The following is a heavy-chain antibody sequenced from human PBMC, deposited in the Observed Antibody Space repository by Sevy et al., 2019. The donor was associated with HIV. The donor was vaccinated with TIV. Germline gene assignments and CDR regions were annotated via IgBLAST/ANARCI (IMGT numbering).Heavy chain of an antibody. CDR3: AKDYVFGSGSLMGLFDY. V-gene: IGHV3-23*01. Sequence: GGSLRLSCVASGFTFSNYAMSWVRQAPGKGLEWVSAIRGGGGSTYYADSVKGRFTISRNNSKNTGYLRMNSLRAEDTALNYCAKDYVFGSGSLMGLFDYWGQGTLVTVSS. CDR1: GFTFSNYA. D-gene: IGHD3-10*01. J-gene: IGHJ4*02. CDR2: IRGGGGST.